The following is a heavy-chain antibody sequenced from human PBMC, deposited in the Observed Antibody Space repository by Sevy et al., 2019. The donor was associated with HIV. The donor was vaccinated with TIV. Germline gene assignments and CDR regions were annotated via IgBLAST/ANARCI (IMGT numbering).Heavy chain of an antibody. CDR3: ARHMISPEAYYYDSSGYPYYFDY. J-gene: IGHJ4*02. Sequence: SETLSLTCTVSGGSISSSSYYWGWIRQPPGKGLEWIGSIYYSGSTYYNPSLKSRVTISVDTSKNQFSLKLSSVTAADTAVYYCARHMISPEAYYYDSSGYPYYFDYWGQGTLVTVSS. D-gene: IGHD3-22*01. CDR2: IYYSGST. V-gene: IGHV4-39*01. CDR1: GGSISSSSYY.